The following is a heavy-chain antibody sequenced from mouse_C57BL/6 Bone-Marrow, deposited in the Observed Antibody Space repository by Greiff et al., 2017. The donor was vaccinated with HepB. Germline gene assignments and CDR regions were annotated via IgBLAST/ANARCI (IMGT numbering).Heavy chain of an antibody. D-gene: IGHD2-1*01. V-gene: IGHV2-2*01. Sequence: QVHVKQSGPGLVQPSQSLSITCTVSGFSLTSYGVHWVRQSPGKGLEWLGVIWSGGSTDYNAAFISRLSISKDNSKSQVFFKMNSLQADDTAIYYCARNWGYYVNYVYFDYWGQGTTLTVSS. J-gene: IGHJ2*01. CDR2: IWSGGST. CDR1: GFSLTSYG. CDR3: ARNWGYYVNYVYFDY.